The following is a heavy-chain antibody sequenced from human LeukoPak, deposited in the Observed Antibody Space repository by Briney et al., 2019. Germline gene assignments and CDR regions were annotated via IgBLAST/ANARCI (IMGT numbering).Heavy chain of an antibody. Sequence: PGGSLRLSCTASGFTFRDYAMSWVRQAPGKGLEWVSAISGSGGSTYYADSVKGRFTISRDNSKNTLYLQMNSLRAEDTAVYYCAKEDRSGGSCDYWGQGTLVTVSS. CDR3: AKEDRSGGSCDY. CDR1: GFTFRDYA. CDR2: ISGSGGST. V-gene: IGHV3-23*01. J-gene: IGHJ4*02. D-gene: IGHD2-15*01.